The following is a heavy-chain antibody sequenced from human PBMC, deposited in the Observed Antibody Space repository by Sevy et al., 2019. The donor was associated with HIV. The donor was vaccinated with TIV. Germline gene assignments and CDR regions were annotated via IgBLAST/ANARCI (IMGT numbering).Heavy chain of an antibody. CDR2: ISYDGRIK. D-gene: IGHD2-15*01. CDR1: GFTFNSHG. Sequence: GGSLRLSCAASGFTFNSHGFHWVRQAPGKGLEWVALISYDGRIKYYADSVKGRFIISRDDARNTLYLQMSGLRAEDTAVYYCAREGGHTAAWSRGNFWGQGTLVTVSS. CDR3: AREGGHTAAWSRGNF. V-gene: IGHV3-30*15. J-gene: IGHJ4*02.